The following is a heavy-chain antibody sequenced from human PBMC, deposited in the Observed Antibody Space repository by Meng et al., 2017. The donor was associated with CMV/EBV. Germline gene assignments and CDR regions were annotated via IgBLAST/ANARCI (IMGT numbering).Heavy chain of an antibody. D-gene: IGHD1-26*01. V-gene: IGHV3-74*01. CDR1: GFTLRSYW. J-gene: IGHJ4*02. CDR3: ARGLEENLGWEMGY. Sequence: EVRLVGAGGGLVQPWGSLRLSLTVSGFTLRSYWMHWVRQAPGKGLEWVSRIHVDGRGISYADSVKGRFTISKDDARNSLHLQMNSLRVEDTAVYYCARGLEENLGWEMGYWGQGTLVTVSS. CDR2: IHVDGRGI.